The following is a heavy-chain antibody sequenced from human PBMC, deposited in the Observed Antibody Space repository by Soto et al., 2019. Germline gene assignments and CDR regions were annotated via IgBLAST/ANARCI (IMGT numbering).Heavy chain of an antibody. CDR3: TTDPGGLHYDSSPDY. V-gene: IGHV3-15*07. CDR2: IKSKTDGGTT. Sequence: PGGSLRLSCAASDFACINAWISWVRQAPGKGLEWVGRIKSKTDGGTTDYAAPVKGRFTISRDDSKNTLYLQMNSLKTEDTAVYYCTTDPGGLHYDSSPDYWGQGTLVTVSS. D-gene: IGHD3-22*01. J-gene: IGHJ4*02. CDR1: DFACINAW.